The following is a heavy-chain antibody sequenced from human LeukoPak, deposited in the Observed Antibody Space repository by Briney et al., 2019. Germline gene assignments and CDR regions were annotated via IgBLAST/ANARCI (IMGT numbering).Heavy chain of an antibody. CDR1: GFVFDNYG. D-gene: IGHD3-10*01. Sequence: GGSLRLSCVASGFVFDNYGMDWVRQAPGLGLEWVAFIRYSGSRKYYADSVKGRFTISRDNSRNTLYLQMNSLRADDTAVYYCVRDWGYYGSGSYIFNYWGQGTLVTVSS. V-gene: IGHV3-30*02. CDR3: VRDWGYYGSGSYIFNY. J-gene: IGHJ4*02. CDR2: IRYSGSRK.